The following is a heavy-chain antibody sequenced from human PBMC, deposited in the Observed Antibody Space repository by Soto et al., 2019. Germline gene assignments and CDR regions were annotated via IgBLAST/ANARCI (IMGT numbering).Heavy chain of an antibody. CDR1: GGSISLYY. V-gene: IGHV4-59*01. D-gene: IGHD3-16*02. CDR3: AGGGSYLNFDY. J-gene: IGHJ4*02. CDR2: IYNIGNT. Sequence: SDTLSLTCTVSGGSISLYYWSWIRQPPGKGLEWIGYIYNIGNTNYNPSLKSRVTISVDTSKNEFSLKLSSVTAADTAVYYCAGGGSYLNFDYWGKGTLVTVSS.